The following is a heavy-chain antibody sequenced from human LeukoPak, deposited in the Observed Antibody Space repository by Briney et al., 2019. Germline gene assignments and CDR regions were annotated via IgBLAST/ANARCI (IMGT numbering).Heavy chain of an antibody. CDR1: GYTFTGYY. CDR3: ATPGLVVVVAATPFDY. Sequence: ASVKVSCKASGYTFTGYYMHWVRQAPGKGLEWMGGFDPEDGETIYAQKFQGRVTMTEDTSTDTAYMELSSLRSEDTAVYYCATPGLVVVVAATPFDYWGQGTLVTVSS. D-gene: IGHD2-15*01. J-gene: IGHJ4*02. CDR2: FDPEDGET. V-gene: IGHV1-24*01.